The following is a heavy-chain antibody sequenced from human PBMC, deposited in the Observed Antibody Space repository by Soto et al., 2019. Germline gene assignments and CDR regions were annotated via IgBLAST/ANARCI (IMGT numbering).Heavy chain of an antibody. CDR3: ARSEGIAVAGPHGY. J-gene: IGHJ4*02. CDR1: GFTFSDYY. D-gene: IGHD6-19*01. CDR2: ISSSGSTI. Sequence: QVQLVESGGGLVKPGGSLRLSCAASGFTFSDYYMSWIRQAPGKGLEWVSYISSSGSTIYYADSVKGRFTISRDNAKNPTDPQKNSLRAEDTAGYYCARSEGIAVAGPHGYWGQGTLVTVSS. V-gene: IGHV3-11*01.